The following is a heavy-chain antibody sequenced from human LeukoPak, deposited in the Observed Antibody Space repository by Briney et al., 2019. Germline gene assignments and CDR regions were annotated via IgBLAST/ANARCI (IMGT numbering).Heavy chain of an antibody. CDR2: INHSGST. CDR3: ARYRRLEAAAFDP. J-gene: IGHJ5*02. V-gene: IGHV4-34*10. D-gene: IGHD6-13*01. Sequence: SESLSLTCAVYGGSFCGYYWSWIRQPPGKGLEWIGEINHSGSTNYKPSLKSRVTISVDTSKNQFYLKLSSVTAADTAVYYCARYRRLEAAAFDPWGQGTLVTVSS. CDR1: GGSFCGYY.